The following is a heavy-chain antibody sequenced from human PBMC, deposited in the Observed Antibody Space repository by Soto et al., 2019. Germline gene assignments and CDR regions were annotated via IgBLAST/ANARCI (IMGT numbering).Heavy chain of an antibody. V-gene: IGHV1-69*13. CDR2: IIPIFGTA. CDR1: GYTFTSYA. CDR3: ARESRYCSGGSCYFLPGIDY. Sequence: GASVKVSCKASGYTFTSYAMHWVRQAPGQGLEWMGGIIPIFGTANYAQKFRGRVTITADESTSTAYMELSSLRSEDTAVYYCARESRYCSGGSCYFLPGIDYWGQGTLVTVSS. D-gene: IGHD2-15*01. J-gene: IGHJ4*02.